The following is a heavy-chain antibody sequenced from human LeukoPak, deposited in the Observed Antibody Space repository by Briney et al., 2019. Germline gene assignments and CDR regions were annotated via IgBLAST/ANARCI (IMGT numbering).Heavy chain of an antibody. D-gene: IGHD6-13*01. CDR3: ARGVNQQLDGYAFDI. CDR2: MNPNSGNT. J-gene: IGHJ3*02. Sequence: EASVKVSCKASGDTFTSYDINWVRQATGQGLEWMGWMNPNSGNTGYAQKFQGRVTITRNTSISTAYMELSSLRSEDTAVYYCARGVNQQLDGYAFDIWGQGTMVTVSS. CDR1: GDTFTSYD. V-gene: IGHV1-8*03.